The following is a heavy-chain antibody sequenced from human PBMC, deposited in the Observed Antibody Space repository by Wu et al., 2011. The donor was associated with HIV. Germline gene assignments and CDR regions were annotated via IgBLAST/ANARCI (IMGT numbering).Heavy chain of an antibody. J-gene: IGHJ4*01. Sequence: VQLVQSGAEVKKPRESLKISCKGSGYSFTSYWIAWVRQIPGKGLEWMGIIYPGDSDSRYSPSFLGQVTISADKSISTAYLQWSSLKASDTAMYYCARRTSRGYSYGHIDYWGQGTLVTVSS. CDR2: IYPGDSDS. V-gene: IGHV5-51*01. D-gene: IGHD5-18*01. CDR1: GYSFTSYW. CDR3: ARRTSRGYSYGHIDY.